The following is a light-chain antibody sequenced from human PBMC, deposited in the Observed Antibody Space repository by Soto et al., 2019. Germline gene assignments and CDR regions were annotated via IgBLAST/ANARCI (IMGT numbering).Light chain of an antibody. V-gene: IGKV3-20*01. CDR3: QQYASSLT. CDR1: QSVDSAF. CDR2: GAF. Sequence: EIVLTQSPGSLSLSLGERATLSCRASQSVDSAFFAWYQQKPGQPPSLLIFGAFRRATGIPDRFSGSGSGTDFTLTISRLEPEDFAVYYCQQYASSLTFGQGTKVEI. J-gene: IGKJ1*01.